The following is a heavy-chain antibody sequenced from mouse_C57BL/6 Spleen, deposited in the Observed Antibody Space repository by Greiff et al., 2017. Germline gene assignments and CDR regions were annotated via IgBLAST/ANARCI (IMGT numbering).Heavy chain of an antibody. CDR1: GYTFTSYW. J-gene: IGHJ3*01. Sequence: QVQLQQPGAELVRPGSSVKLSCKASGYTFTSYWMHWVKQRPIQGLEWIGNIDPSDSETRYNQKFKDKATLTVDKSSSTAYMQLSSLTSEDSAVYYCAKGDYYGSSAYWGQGTLVTVSA. CDR3: AKGDYYGSSAY. V-gene: IGHV1-52*01. CDR2: IDPSDSET. D-gene: IGHD1-1*01.